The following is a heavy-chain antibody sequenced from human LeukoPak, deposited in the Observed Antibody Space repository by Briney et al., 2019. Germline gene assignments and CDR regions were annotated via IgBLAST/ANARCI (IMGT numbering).Heavy chain of an antibody. Sequence: GGSLRLSCAASGFTFSSYWMSWVRQAPGKGLEWVANIKQDGSEKYYVDSVKGRFTISRDNAKNSLYLQMNSLRAEDTAVCYCARDRLYCSGGSCYDYFDYWGQGTLVTVSS. CDR2: IKQDGSEK. CDR3: ARDRLYCSGGSCYDYFDY. D-gene: IGHD2-15*01. J-gene: IGHJ4*02. V-gene: IGHV3-7*01. CDR1: GFTFSSYW.